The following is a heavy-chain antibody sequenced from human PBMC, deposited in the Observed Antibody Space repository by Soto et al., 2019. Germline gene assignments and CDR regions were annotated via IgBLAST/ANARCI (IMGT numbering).Heavy chain of an antibody. D-gene: IGHD2-2*01. V-gene: IGHV1-2*04. CDR1: GYTFTEYY. J-gene: IGHJ4*02. Sequence: QVQLVQSGAEVKEPGASVKVSCKASGYTFTEYYIHWVRQAPGQGLEWMGWINPKNGGRNYAQKFQGWVTLTRDTSISTVTMELGSLRSDDMAVYYCARSTTSQVGGWAFDYWGQGTLVTVSS. CDR3: ARSTTSQVGGWAFDY. CDR2: INPKNGGR.